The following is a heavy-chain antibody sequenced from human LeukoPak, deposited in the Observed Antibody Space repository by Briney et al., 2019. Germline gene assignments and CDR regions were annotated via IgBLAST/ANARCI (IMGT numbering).Heavy chain of an antibody. D-gene: IGHD2-21*01. Sequence: GGSLRLSCAASGFTFSSYALSWVRQAPGKGLAWVSSISKSDGSTYYADSVKGRFTISRDNSKNTVYLHMDSLRVEDTAIYYCARGALIPDFRGQGTLVTVSS. CDR2: ISKSDGST. J-gene: IGHJ4*02. CDR3: ARGALIPDF. V-gene: IGHV3-23*01. CDR1: GFTFSSYA.